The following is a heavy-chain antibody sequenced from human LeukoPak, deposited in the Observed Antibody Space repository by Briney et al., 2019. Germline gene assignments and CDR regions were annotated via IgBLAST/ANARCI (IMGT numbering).Heavy chain of an antibody. CDR1: GFTVSSNY. Sequence: GGSLRLSCAASGFTVSSNYTSWVRQAPGKGLEWVSVIYSGGSTYYADSVKGRFTISRDNSKNTLYLQMNSLRAEDTAVYYCARSVSSNWYFDYWGQGTLVTVSS. V-gene: IGHV3-53*01. CDR2: IYSGGST. CDR3: ARSVSSNWYFDY. J-gene: IGHJ4*02. D-gene: IGHD6-13*01.